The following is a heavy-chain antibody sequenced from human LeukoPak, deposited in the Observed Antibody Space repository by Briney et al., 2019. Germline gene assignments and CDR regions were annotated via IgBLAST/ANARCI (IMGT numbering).Heavy chain of an antibody. CDR3: AKDIAVGATGYGMDV. Sequence: SGGSLRLSCAASGFTFSAYWMNWVRQAPGKGLEWVSAISGSGGSTHYADSVKGRFTISRDISNNTLYLQMNSLRAEDTALYYCAKDIAVGATGYGMDVWGQGTTVTVSS. V-gene: IGHV3-23*01. CDR2: ISGSGGST. CDR1: GFTFSAYW. J-gene: IGHJ6*02. D-gene: IGHD1-26*01.